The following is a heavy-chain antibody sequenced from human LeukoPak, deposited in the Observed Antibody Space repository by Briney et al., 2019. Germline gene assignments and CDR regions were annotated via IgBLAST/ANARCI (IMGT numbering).Heavy chain of an antibody. D-gene: IGHD2-15*01. CDR1: GYTLTDLA. CDR2: YDPEYQER. CDR3: APTLRYCSGGRCYSRDYFDY. Sequence: ASVKVSCKVSGYTLTDLAMHWVRQAPGKGLEWVGGYDPEYQERVYAQRLQGSVTMIEDTSTDTAYMELTSLRSEDTAVYYCAPTLRYCSGGRCYSRDYFDYWGQGTLVTVSS. J-gene: IGHJ4*02. V-gene: IGHV1-24*01.